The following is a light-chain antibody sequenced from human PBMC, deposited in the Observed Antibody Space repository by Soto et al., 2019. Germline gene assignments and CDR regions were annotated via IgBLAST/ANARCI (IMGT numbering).Light chain of an antibody. CDR1: QSVSSSY. J-gene: IGKJ3*01. Sequence: EIVLTQSPGTLSLSPGERATLSCRASQSVSSSYLAWYQQKPGQAPRLLIYGASSRATAIPDWFSGSGSGTDFTLTISRLEPEDFAVYYCQQYGSSPPFTFGPGTKVDIK. CDR3: QQYGSSPPFT. CDR2: GAS. V-gene: IGKV3-20*01.